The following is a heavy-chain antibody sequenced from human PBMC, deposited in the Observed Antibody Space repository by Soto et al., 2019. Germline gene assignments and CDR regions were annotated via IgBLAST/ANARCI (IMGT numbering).Heavy chain of an antibody. CDR2: IYYNGNT. D-gene: IGHD5-18*01. CDR1: GVSTSSSSYY. V-gene: IGHV4-39*02. CDR3: ARTLFVASGYGYGYFDS. J-gene: IGHJ4*02. Sequence: SETLSLTCTVSGVSTSSSSYYWGLIRQPPGKGLEWIGTIYYNGNTYQNPSLKSRVTISADTSKNHFSLKLSSVTAADTAVYYCARTLFVASGYGYGYFDSWGQGTLVTVS.